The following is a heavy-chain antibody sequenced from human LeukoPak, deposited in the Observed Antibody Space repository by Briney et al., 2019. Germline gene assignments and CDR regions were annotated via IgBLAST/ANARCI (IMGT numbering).Heavy chain of an antibody. V-gene: IGHV1-46*01. CDR3: AREEVVGYWASWYYFDY. J-gene: IGHJ4*02. CDR2: INPSGGST. Sequence: ASVKVSCKASGYTFTSYYMHWVRQAPGQGLEWMGIINPSGGSTSYAQKSQGRVTMTRDTSTRTGYMELSSLRSEDTAVYYCAREEVVGYWASWYYFDYWGQGTLVTVSS. CDR1: GYTFTSYY. D-gene: IGHD2-2*01.